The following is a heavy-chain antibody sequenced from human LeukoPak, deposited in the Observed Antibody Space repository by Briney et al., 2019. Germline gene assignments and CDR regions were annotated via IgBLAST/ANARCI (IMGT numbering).Heavy chain of an antibody. D-gene: IGHD2-8*01. CDR1: GYTFTSYY. CDR3: ARDMLAVPSNWFDP. CDR2: INPSGGGT. J-gene: IGHJ5*02. Sequence: ASVKVSCKASGYTFTSYYIHWVRQAPGQGLEWMGVINPSGGGTSYAQKFQGRVTMTRDTSTSTVYMDLRSLRSEDTAVYFCARDMLAVPSNWFDPWGQRTLVTVSS. V-gene: IGHV1-46*01.